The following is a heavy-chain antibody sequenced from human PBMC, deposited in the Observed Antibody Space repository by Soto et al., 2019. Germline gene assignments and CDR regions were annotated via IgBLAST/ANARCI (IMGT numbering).Heavy chain of an antibody. J-gene: IGHJ4*02. V-gene: IGHV1-69*01. CDR3: AKILYCSAGFCYLSPDF. Sequence: VQLEQSGADMQKSGSSVNVSCKASGGTFNSYSITWVRQAPGQGLEWMGGFSPLFGTAEYAQRCEGRVTITADESTNTVYMALTGLTSADPAVYYCAKILYCSAGFCYLSPDFWGQGTLVSVSS. CDR2: FSPLFGTA. CDR1: GGTFNSYS. D-gene: IGHD2-15*01.